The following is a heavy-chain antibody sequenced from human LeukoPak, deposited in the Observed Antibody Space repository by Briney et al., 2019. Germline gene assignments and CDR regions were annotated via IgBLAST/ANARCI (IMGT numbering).Heavy chain of an antibody. V-gene: IGHV4-59*01. CDR2: IYYSGST. Sequence: SETLSLTCTVSGGSISSYYWSWIRQPPGKGLEWIGYIYYSGSTYYNPSLKSRVTISIDTSKNQFSLRLSSVAAADTAVYYCARVRSWNDFDYWGQGTLVTVSS. J-gene: IGHJ4*02. CDR3: ARVRSWNDFDY. D-gene: IGHD1-1*01. CDR1: GGSISSYY.